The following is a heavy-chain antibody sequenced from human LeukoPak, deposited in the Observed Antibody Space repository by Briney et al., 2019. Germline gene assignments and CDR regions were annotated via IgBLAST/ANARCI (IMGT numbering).Heavy chain of an antibody. D-gene: IGHD2-2*01. V-gene: IGHV3-23*01. CDR1: GFTFSSYA. Sequence: GGSLRLSCAASGFTFSSYAMSWVRQAPGKGLEWVSAISGSGGSTYYADSVKGRFTISRDNSKNTLYLQMNSLRAEDTAVYYCAWALYCSSTSCFLGHYYYYYMDVWGKGTTVTVSS. CDR2: ISGSGGST. J-gene: IGHJ6*03. CDR3: AWALYCSSTSCFLGHYYYYYMDV.